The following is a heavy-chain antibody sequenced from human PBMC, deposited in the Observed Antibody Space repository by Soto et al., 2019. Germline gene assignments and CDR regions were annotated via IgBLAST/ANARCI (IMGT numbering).Heavy chain of an antibody. Sequence: PGGSLRLSCAASGFTFSSYAMHWVRQAPGKGLEWVAVISYDGSNKYYADSVKGRFTISRDNSKNTLYLQMNSLRAEGTAVYYCARAYEGDYFDYWGQGTLVTVSS. CDR1: GFTFSSYA. D-gene: IGHD3-16*01. V-gene: IGHV3-30-3*01. CDR2: ISYDGSNK. CDR3: ARAYEGDYFDY. J-gene: IGHJ4*02.